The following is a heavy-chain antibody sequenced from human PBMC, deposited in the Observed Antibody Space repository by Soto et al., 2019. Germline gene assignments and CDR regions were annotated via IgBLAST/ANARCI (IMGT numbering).Heavy chain of an antibody. J-gene: IGHJ6*02. CDR1: GFTFSSYA. CDR3: ARPNRHYYYYGMDV. D-gene: IGHD7-27*01. V-gene: IGHV3-30-3*01. Sequence: QVQLVESGGGVVQPGRSLRLSCAASGFTFSSYAMHWVRQAPGKGLEWVAVISYDGSNKYYADSVKGRFTISRDNSKNPRYLQMNSLRAEDTAVYYCARPNRHYYYYGMDVWGQGTTVTVSS. CDR2: ISYDGSNK.